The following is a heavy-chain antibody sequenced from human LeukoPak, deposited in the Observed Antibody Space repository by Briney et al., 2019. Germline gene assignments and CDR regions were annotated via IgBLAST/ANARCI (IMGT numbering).Heavy chain of an antibody. Sequence: PSETLSLTCTVSGGSISSNYWSWIRQPPGKGLEWIGYIYYSGDTNYNPSLKSRVTISVDRPKNQFSLRLRSVTAADTAMYHCAFSSDWPTFDPWGQGTLVTVSS. V-gene: IGHV4-59*01. CDR2: IYYSGDT. J-gene: IGHJ5*02. D-gene: IGHD3-22*01. CDR1: GGSISSNY. CDR3: AFSSDWPTFDP.